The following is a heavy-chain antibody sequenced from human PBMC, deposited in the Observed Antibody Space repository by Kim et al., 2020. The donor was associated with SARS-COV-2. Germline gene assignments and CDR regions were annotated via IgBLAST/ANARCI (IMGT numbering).Heavy chain of an antibody. Sequence: GGSLRLSCAASGFTFSSYSMNWVRQAPGKGLEWVSYISSSSSTIYYADPVKGRFTISRDNAKNSLYLQMNSLRDEDTAVYYCARGDYGGNGYYYYGMDVWGQGTTVTVSS. CDR1: GFTFSSYS. D-gene: IGHD4-17*01. CDR3: ARGDYGGNGYYYYGMDV. CDR2: ISSSSSTI. J-gene: IGHJ6*02. V-gene: IGHV3-48*02.